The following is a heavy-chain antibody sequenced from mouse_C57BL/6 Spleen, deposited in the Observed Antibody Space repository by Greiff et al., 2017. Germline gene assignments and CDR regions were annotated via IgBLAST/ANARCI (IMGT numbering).Heavy chain of an antibody. J-gene: IGHJ2*01. CDR1: GYTFTSYW. D-gene: IGHD2-14*01. CDR2: IDPSDSYT. Sequence: QVQLKQPGAELVMPGASVKLSCKASGYTFTSYWMHWVKQRPGQGLEWIGEIDPSDSYTNYNQKFKGKSTLTVDKSSSTAYMQLSSLTSEDSAVYYCAREVPYFDYWGQGTTLTVSS. V-gene: IGHV1-69*01. CDR3: AREVPYFDY.